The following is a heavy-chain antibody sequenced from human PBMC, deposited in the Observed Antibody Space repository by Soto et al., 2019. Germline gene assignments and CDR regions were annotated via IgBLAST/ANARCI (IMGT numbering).Heavy chain of an antibody. D-gene: IGHD6-13*01. CDR1: GFTFDDYA. J-gene: IGHJ3*02. CDR3: AKLPMEQQLDAFDI. CDR2: ISWNSGSI. V-gene: IGHV3-9*01. Sequence: GGSLRLSCAASGFTFDDYAMHWVRQAPGKGLEWVSGISWNSGSIGYADSVKGRFTISRDNAKNSLYLQMNSLRAEDTALYYCAKLPMEQQLDAFDIWGQGTMVTVSS.